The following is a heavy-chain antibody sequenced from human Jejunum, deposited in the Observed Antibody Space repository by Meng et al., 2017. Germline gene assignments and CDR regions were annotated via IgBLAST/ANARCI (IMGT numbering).Heavy chain of an antibody. V-gene: IGHV3-74*01. CDR3: ARERWEKSFDW. D-gene: IGHD1-26*01. J-gene: IGHJ4*02. Sequence: GGSLRLSCAASGFTFNNYWMHWVRQAPGNGLVWVSRINGDASRTVYADSVKGRFTISRDNAKEILYLQMNGLRAEDTAVYYCARERWEKSFDWWGRGTLVTVSS. CDR1: GFTFNNYW. CDR2: INGDASRT.